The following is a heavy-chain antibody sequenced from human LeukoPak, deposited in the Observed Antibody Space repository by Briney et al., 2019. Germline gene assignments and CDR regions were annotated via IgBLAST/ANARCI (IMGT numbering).Heavy chain of an antibody. CDR2: IRDDGSNK. V-gene: IGHV3-30*02. Sequence: GGSLRLSCAASGGPFSSYAMHWVRQVPGKGLEWVAFIRDDGSNKYYADSAKGRFTISRDKSKNTLYLQMNSLRAEDTTVYYCAKVGGTYSPVRHWGQGTLVTVSS. J-gene: IGHJ4*02. CDR3: AKVGGTYSPVRH. D-gene: IGHD3-16*01. CDR1: GGPFSSYA.